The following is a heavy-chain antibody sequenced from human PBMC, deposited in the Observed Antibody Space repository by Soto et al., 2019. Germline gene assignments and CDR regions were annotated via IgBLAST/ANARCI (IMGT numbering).Heavy chain of an antibody. J-gene: IGHJ3*02. Sequence: QVQLVESGGGVVQPGRSLRLSCAASGFTFSSYAMHWVRQAPGKVLEWVAVISYDGSNKYYADSVKGRITISRDNSKNTLYLQMNSLRAEDTAVYYGARERAVAAQMDAFDIWGQGTMVTVSS. V-gene: IGHV3-30-3*01. CDR1: GFTFSSYA. CDR2: ISYDGSNK. CDR3: ARERAVAAQMDAFDI. D-gene: IGHD6-19*01.